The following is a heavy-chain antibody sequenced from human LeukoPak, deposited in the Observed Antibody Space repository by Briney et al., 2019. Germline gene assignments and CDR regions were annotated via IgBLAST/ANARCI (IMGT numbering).Heavy chain of an antibody. V-gene: IGHV4-34*01. J-gene: IGHJ4*02. CDR1: GGSISSYY. D-gene: IGHD6-25*01. Sequence: SETLSLTCTVSGGSISSYYWSWIRQPPGKGLEWIGEINHSGSTNYNPSLKSRVTISVDTSKNQFSLKLSSVTAADTAVYYCARGPPTGGPYYFDYWGQGTLVTVSS. CDR3: ARGPPTGGPYYFDY. CDR2: INHSGST.